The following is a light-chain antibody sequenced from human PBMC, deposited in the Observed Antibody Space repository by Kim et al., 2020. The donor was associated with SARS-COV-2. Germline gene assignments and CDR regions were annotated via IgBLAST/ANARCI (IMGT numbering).Light chain of an antibody. V-gene: IGKV3-20*01. CDR1: QTISGDY. Sequence: SPGERATPSCRASQTISGDYVAWYQHKPGQAPRLLIYAASTRAAGIPERFSGSGSETDFTLTISRLEPEDFAVYYCQKYGYSPFTFGPGTKVDIK. CDR2: AAS. J-gene: IGKJ3*01. CDR3: QKYGYSPFT.